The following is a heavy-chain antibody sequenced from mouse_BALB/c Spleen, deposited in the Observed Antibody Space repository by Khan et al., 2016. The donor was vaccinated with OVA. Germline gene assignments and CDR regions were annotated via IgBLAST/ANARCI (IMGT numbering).Heavy chain of an antibody. CDR3: ARSKITTWYFDV. J-gene: IGHJ1*01. CDR2: ISSGSATI. Sequence: EVELVESGGGLVQPGGSRKLSCAASGFTFSHFGMHWVRQAPEKGLEWVAYISSGSATIYYADTMKGRFTISRDNPKNTLFLPMTILRSEDTALYYCARSKITTWYFDVWGAGTTVTVSS. V-gene: IGHV5-17*02. D-gene: IGHD2-4*01. CDR1: GFTFSHFG.